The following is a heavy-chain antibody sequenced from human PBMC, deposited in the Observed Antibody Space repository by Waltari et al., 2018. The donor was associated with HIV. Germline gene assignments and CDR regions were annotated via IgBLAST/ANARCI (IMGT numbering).Heavy chain of an antibody. V-gene: IGHV3-23*01. CDR2: ISGSGGST. CDR1: GFTFSSYA. J-gene: IGHJ4*02. Sequence: EVQLLESGGGLVQPGGSLRLSCVASGFTFSSYAMSWVRQAPGKGLEWVSAISGSGGSTYYADSVKGRFTISRDNSKNTLYLQMNSLRAEDTAVYYCAKDLDRGYYGSGSYQFFDYWGQGTLVTVSS. D-gene: IGHD3-10*01. CDR3: AKDLDRGYYGSGSYQFFDY.